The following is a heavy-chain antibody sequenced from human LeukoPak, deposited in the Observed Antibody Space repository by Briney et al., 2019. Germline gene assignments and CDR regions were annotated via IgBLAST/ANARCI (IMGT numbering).Heavy chain of an antibody. J-gene: IGHJ4*02. CDR3: ARRYCSSTSCLIDY. D-gene: IGHD2-2*01. Sequence: PGGSLRLSCAVSGFTFSHYWMNWVRQAPGKGLEWVSYISSSGTSIYYADSVKGRFTISRDNAKNSLYLQMNSLRADDTAVYYCARRYCSSTSCLIDYWGQGTLVTVSS. V-gene: IGHV3-48*04. CDR2: ISSSGTSI. CDR1: GFTFSHYW.